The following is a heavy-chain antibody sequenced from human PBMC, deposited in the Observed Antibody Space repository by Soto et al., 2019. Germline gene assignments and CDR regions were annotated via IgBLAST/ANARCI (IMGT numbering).Heavy chain of an antibody. V-gene: IGHV3-7*04. J-gene: IGHJ4*02. CDR2: INPDGSGE. Sequence: EVQLVESGGGLVQPGGSLRLSCEASGFSFSGSWMTWVRQAPGRGLEWLAKINPDGSGEYYVDSVKGRFTISRDNARSSLFFQMHSLRDEDTAVYFCAREHSSGLDYWGQGTLVTVSS. D-gene: IGHD2-15*01. CDR1: GFSFSGSW. CDR3: AREHSSGLDY.